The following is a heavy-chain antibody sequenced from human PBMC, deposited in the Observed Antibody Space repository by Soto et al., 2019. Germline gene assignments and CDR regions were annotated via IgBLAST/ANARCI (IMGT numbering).Heavy chain of an antibody. CDR1: GYTFTSYG. D-gene: IGHD3-3*02. Sequence: ASVKVSCKASGYTFTSYGISWVRQAPGQGLEWMGWISAYNGNTNYAQKLQGRVTMATETSTSTAYMELRSLRSDDTAVYYCAGDIRYEQASRGVRGYFQHWGQGTLVTVSS. J-gene: IGHJ1*01. CDR2: ISAYNGNT. CDR3: AGDIRYEQASRGVRGYFQH. V-gene: IGHV1-18*01.